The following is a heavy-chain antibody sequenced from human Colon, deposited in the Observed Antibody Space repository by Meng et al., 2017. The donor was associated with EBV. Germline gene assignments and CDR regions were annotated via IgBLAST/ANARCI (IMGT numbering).Heavy chain of an antibody. J-gene: IGHJ4*02. Sequence: QVQLKESGPGLVKPSQTLSLTCTVSGGSVSSGGYYWTWIRQHPGKGLEWFGHIYYSGSTFYNPSLKRRVIISIDTSKNQFSLNLRSVTAADTAVYYCVRVSSGWDYFDYWGQGTLVTVSS. V-gene: IGHV4-31*03. D-gene: IGHD6-19*01. CDR2: IYYSGST. CDR3: VRVSSGWDYFDY. CDR1: GGSVSSGGYY.